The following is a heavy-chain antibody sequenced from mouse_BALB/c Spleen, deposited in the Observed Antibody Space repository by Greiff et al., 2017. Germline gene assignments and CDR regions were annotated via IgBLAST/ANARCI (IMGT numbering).Heavy chain of an antibody. CDR1: GFTFSDYY. CDR2: ISDGGSYT. J-gene: IGHJ4*01. V-gene: IGHV5-4*02. Sequence: EVQLVESGGGLVKPGGSLKLSCAASGFTFSDYYMYWVRQTPEKRLEWVATISDGGSYTYYPDSVKGRFTISRDNAKNNLYLQMSSLKSEDTAMYYCARDIYYGSRDAMDYWGQGTSVTVSS. CDR3: ARDIYYGSRDAMDY. D-gene: IGHD1-1*01.